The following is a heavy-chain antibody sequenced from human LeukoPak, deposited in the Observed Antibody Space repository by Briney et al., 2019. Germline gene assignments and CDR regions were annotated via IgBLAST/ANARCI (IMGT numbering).Heavy chain of an antibody. Sequence: GGSLRLSCAASGFTFSSYSMNWVRQAPGKGLEWVSYISSSSSTIYYADSVKGRFTISRDNVKNSLYPQMNSLRVEDTAIYYCAQSFDNWGQGALVTVSS. CDR3: AQSFDN. J-gene: IGHJ4*02. V-gene: IGHV3-48*04. CDR1: GFTFSSYS. CDR2: ISSSSSTI.